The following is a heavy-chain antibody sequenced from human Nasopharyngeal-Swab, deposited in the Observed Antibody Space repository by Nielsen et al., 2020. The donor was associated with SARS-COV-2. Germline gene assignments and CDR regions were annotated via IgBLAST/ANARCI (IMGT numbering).Heavy chain of an antibody. CDR2: ISSSSSYT. D-gene: IGHD3-22*01. J-gene: IGHJ4*02. V-gene: IGHV3-11*06. Sequence: GESLKISCAASGFTFSDYYMSWIRQAPGKGLEWVSYISSSSSYTNYADSVKGRFTISRDNSKNTLYLQMNSLRAEDTAVYYCARGASYYYSSGYAFDYWGQGTLVTVSS. CDR1: GFTFSDYY. CDR3: ARGASYYYSSGYAFDY.